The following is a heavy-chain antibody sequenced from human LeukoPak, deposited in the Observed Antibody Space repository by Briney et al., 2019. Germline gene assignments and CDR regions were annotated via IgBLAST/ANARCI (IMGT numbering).Heavy chain of an antibody. CDR3: ARLCSSTSCPRNYFDY. J-gene: IGHJ4*02. V-gene: IGHV5-51*01. Sequence: GESLKISCKGSGYSFTSYWIGWVRQMPGKGLEWMGIIYPGDSDTRYSPSFQGQVTISADKSISTAYLQWSSLKASDTAMYYCARLCSSTSCPRNYFDYWGQGTLVTVSS. CDR2: IYPGDSDT. D-gene: IGHD2-2*01. CDR1: GYSFTSYW.